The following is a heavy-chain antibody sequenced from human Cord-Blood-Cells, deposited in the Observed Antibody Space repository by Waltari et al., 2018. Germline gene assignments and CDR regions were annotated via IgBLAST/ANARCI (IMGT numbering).Heavy chain of an antibody. D-gene: IGHD1-1*01. J-gene: IGHJ4*02. V-gene: IGHV1-69*01. CDR2: IIRSLGTA. CDR1: GGTFSSYA. Sequence: QVQLVQSAAEVKKPGSSVKVSCKASGGTFSSYAISWVRQAPGQGLEWMGGIIRSLGTANSAQKIQGRVTITADESTSTAYMELSSLRSEDTAVYYCARGPNWNFDYLGQGTLVTVSS. CDR3: ARGPNWNFDY.